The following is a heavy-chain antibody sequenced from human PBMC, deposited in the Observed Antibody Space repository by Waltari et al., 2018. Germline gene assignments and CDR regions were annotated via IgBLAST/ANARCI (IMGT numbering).Heavy chain of an antibody. CDR3: STDFGALSGGY. D-gene: IGHD3-10*01. V-gene: IGHV3-15*01. J-gene: IGHJ4*02. CDR1: GSRFYNAW. Sequence: QLVESGGGLVKSGGSLGLAGEASGSRFYNAWMNWVRQAPGKGLEWVGRIKSEADGGTTDYAEPVKGRFTISRDDSKNTLYLQMNSLKTDDTAVYYCSTDFGALSGGYWGQGTLVTVSS. CDR2: IKSEADGGTT.